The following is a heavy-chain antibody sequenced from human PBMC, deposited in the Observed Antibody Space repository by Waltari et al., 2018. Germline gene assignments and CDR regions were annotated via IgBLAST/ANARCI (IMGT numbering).Heavy chain of an antibody. J-gene: IGHJ6*02. CDR2: IYYSGST. V-gene: IGHV4-59*11. CDR3: ARDKGGYKNTWMYYYYGMDV. Sequence: QVQLQESGPGLVKPSETLSLTCTVSGGSISSHYWSWIRQPPGKGLEWIGYIYYSGSTNYNPSLKSRVTISVDTSKNQFSLKLSSVTAADTAVYYCARDKGGYKNTWMYYYYGMDVWGQGTTVTVSS. CDR1: GGSISSHY. D-gene: IGHD5-12*01.